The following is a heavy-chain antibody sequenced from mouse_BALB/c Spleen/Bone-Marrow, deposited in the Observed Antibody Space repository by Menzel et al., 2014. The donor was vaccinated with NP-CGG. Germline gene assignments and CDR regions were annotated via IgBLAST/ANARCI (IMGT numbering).Heavy chain of an antibody. Sequence: VQLQQSGAELVKPGASVKLSCTASGFNIKDTYMHWVKQRPEQGLEWIGRIDPANGNTKYDPKFQGKATITADTSSNTAYLQLSSLTSEDTAFYYSANYYYGSSLFAYWGQGTLVTVSA. CDR3: ANYYYGSSLFAY. J-gene: IGHJ3*01. CDR2: IDPANGNT. CDR1: GFNIKDTY. V-gene: IGHV14-3*02. D-gene: IGHD1-1*01.